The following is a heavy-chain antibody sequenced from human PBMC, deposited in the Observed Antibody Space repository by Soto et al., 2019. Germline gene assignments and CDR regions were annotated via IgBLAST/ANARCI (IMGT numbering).Heavy chain of an antibody. J-gene: IGHJ4*02. V-gene: IGHV4-59*01. Sequence: QVHLQESGPGLVKPSETLSLTCTVSGGSISGYYWSWIRQPPGKGLEWIGYIYYSGSTIYNPSLKSRVPISVDTSKNQFSLKLSSVTAADTAVYYCARARYDSSGYYYFDYWGQGTLSPSPQ. CDR3: ARARYDSSGYYYFDY. CDR1: GGSISGYY. CDR2: IYYSGST. D-gene: IGHD3-22*01.